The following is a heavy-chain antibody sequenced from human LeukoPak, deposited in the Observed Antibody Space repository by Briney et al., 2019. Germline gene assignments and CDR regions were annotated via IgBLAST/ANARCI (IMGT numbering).Heavy chain of an antibody. CDR2: IYYSGST. CDR1: GGSISSSSYY. Sequence: SETLSLTCTVSGGSISSSSYYWGWIRQPPGNGLEWIGSIYYSGSTYYNPSLKSRVTISVDTSKNQFSLKLSSVTAADTAVYYCARQLRWQWLAQYYFDYWGQGTLVTVSS. D-gene: IGHD6-19*01. CDR3: ARQLRWQWLAQYYFDY. J-gene: IGHJ4*02. V-gene: IGHV4-39*01.